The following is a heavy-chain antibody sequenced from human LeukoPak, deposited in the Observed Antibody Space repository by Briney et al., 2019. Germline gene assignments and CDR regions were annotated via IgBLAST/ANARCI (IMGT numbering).Heavy chain of an antibody. V-gene: IGHV3-11*04. J-gene: IGHJ4*02. D-gene: IGHD5-12*01. CDR1: GFIFSDYY. CDR2: ISHSGTTI. Sequence: GGSLRLSCAVSGFIFSDYYMSWIRQAPGKGLEWVSYISHSGTTIYYADSVKGRFTISRDNAKNSLYLQMNSLRAEDTAVYYCARALYRGYAPYYFDYWGQGTLVTVSS. CDR3: ARALYRGYAPYYFDY.